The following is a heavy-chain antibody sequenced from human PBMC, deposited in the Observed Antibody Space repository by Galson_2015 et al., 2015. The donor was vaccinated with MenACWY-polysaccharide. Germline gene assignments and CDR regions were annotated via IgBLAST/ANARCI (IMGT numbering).Heavy chain of an antibody. CDR1: GFTLSSYA. V-gene: IGHV3-23*01. J-gene: IGHJ4*02. CDR2: ISGGGGSS. CDR3: AGEGSRGYSGYDF. Sequence: FLRLSCAASGFTLSSYAMSWVRPAPGKGLEWVSAISGGGGSSYYADSVKGRFTISRDNSKNTLYLQMNSLRAEDTAVYYCAGEGSRGYSGYDFWGQGTLVTVSS. D-gene: IGHD5-12*01.